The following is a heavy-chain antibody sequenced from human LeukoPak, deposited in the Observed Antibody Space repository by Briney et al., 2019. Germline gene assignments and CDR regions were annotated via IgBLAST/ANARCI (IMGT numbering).Heavy chain of an antibody. J-gene: IGHJ4*02. D-gene: IGHD3-10*01. V-gene: IGHV4-61*02. CDR3: ARSMVRGVITPTFDY. CDR1: GGSISSGSYY. CDR2: IYTSGST. Sequence: SETLSLTCTVSGGSISSGSYYWSWIRQPAGKGLEWIGRIYTSGSTNYNPSLKSRVTISVDTSKNQFSLKLSSVTAADTAVYYCARSMVRGVITPTFDYWGQGTLVTVSS.